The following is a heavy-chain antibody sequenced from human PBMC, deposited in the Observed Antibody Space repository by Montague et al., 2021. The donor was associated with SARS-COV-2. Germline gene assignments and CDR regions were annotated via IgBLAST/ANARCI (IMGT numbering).Heavy chain of an antibody. V-gene: IGHV4-39*01. CDR1: GGSISSSSYY. CDR3: ARQGSLSMVRLNWFDP. D-gene: IGHD3-10*01. Sequence: SKTLSLTCTVSGGSISSSSYYWGWIRQPPGKGLEWIGSIYYSGSTYYNPSLKSRVTISVDTSKNQFSLKLSSVTAADTAVYYCARQGSLSMVRLNWFDPWGQGTLVTVSS. CDR2: IYYSGST. J-gene: IGHJ5*02.